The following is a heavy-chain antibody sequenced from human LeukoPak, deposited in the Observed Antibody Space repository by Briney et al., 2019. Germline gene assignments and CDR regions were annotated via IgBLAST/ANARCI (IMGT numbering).Heavy chain of an antibody. CDR3: ARASGIAAAGTFYFDY. V-gene: IGHV1-69*05. Sequence: SVKVSCKASGGTFSSYAISWVRQAPGQGLEWMGGIIPIFGTANYAQKFQGRVTITTGESTSTAYMELSSLRSEDTAVYYCARASGIAAAGTFYFDYWGQGTLVTVSS. J-gene: IGHJ4*02. D-gene: IGHD6-13*01. CDR2: IIPIFGTA. CDR1: GGTFSSYA.